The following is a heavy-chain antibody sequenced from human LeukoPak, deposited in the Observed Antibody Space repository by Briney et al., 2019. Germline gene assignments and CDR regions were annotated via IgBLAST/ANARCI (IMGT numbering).Heavy chain of an antibody. V-gene: IGHV4-59*11. Sequence: SETLSLTCTVSGGSISSHYWSWVRQPPGKGLEWIGYMYDTVNTKDNPSLTSRLTLSADTSKNQFSLRLGPVTAADTAVYYCATIKRGYPYGYFDFWGQGILVTVSS. D-gene: IGHD5-18*01. CDR3: ATIKRGYPYGYFDF. J-gene: IGHJ4*02. CDR1: GGSISSHY. CDR2: MYDTVNT.